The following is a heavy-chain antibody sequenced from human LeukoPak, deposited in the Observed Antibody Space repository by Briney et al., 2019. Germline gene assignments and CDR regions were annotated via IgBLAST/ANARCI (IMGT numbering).Heavy chain of an antibody. V-gene: IGHV3-74*01. CDR1: GFTFSSSW. CDR2: IKTDGSTT. D-gene: IGHD2-2*01. J-gene: IGHJ4*02. CDR3: ARGNQQLPRSTPDY. Sequence: GGSLRLSCAVSGFTFSSSWMHWVRQARGKGLVWFSHIKTDGSTTAYADSVKGRFTISRDNAKNTLYLQMNSLRAEDTGVYYCARGNQQLPRSTPDYWGQGTLVTVSS.